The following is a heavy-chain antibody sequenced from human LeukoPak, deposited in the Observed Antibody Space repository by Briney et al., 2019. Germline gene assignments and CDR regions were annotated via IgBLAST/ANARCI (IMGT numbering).Heavy chain of an antibody. CDR3: ATDRMWDRIEYSPYNY. J-gene: IGHJ4*02. CDR2: IIPIFGTA. D-gene: IGHD6-6*01. V-gene: IGHV1-69*05. CDR1: GGTFSSYA. Sequence: SVKVSCKASGGTFSSYAISWVRQAPGQGLEWMGGIIPIFGTANYAQKFQGGVTITTDESTSTAYMELSSLRSEDTAVYYCATDRMWDRIEYSPYNYWGQGTLVTVSS.